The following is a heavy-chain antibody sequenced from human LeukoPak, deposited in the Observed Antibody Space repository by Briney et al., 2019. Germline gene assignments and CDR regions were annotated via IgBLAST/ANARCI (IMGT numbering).Heavy chain of an antibody. V-gene: IGHV5-51*01. CDR2: IYPGDSDT. D-gene: IGHD3-3*01. J-gene: IGHJ4*02. CDR3: ARIFNPRGDCDFWSGYWQN. Sequence: GESLKISCKGSGYSFTSYWIGWVRQMPGKGLEWMGIIYPGDSDTRYSPSFQGQVTISADKSISTAYLQWSSLKASDTAMYYCARIFNPRGDCDFWSGYWQNWGQGTLVTVSS. CDR1: GYSFTSYW.